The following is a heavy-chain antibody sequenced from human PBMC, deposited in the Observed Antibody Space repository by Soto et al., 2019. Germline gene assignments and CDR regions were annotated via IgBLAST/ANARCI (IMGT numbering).Heavy chain of an antibody. V-gene: IGHV3-7*03. CDR1: GFTFSSYW. CDR3: ARDSYDILTGYQNPHFDY. J-gene: IGHJ4*02. Sequence: GGSLRLSCAASGFTFSSYWMSWVRQAPGKGLEWVANIKQDGSEKYYVDSVKGRFTISRDNAKNSLYLQMNSLRAEDTAVYYCARDSYDILTGYQNPHFDYWGQGTLVTVSS. CDR2: IKQDGSEK. D-gene: IGHD3-9*01.